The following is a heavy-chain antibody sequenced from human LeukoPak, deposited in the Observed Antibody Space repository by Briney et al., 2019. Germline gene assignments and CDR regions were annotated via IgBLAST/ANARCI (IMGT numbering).Heavy chain of an antibody. CDR2: IYHSGST. J-gene: IGHJ4*02. D-gene: IGHD1-1*01. CDR3: ARASHWNQLHYFDY. Sequence: PSETLSLTCNVSGGSIRGYYWSWIRQPPGKGLEWIGEIYHSGSTNYNPSLKSRVTISVDKSKNQFSLKLSSVTAADTAVYYCARASHWNQLHYFDYWGQGTLVTVSS. V-gene: IGHV4-59*12. CDR1: GGSIRGYY.